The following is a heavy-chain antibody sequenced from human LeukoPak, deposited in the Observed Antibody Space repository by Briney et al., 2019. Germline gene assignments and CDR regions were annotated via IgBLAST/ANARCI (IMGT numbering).Heavy chain of an antibody. CDR2: IRYDGSNK. V-gene: IGHV3-30*02. D-gene: IGHD6-25*01. J-gene: IGHJ5*02. CDR3: AKEPRSAWRRNWFDP. CDR1: GFTFSSYG. Sequence: PGGSLRLSCAASGFTFSSYGMHWVRQAPGKGLEWVAFIRYDGSNKYYADSVKGRFTISRDNSKNTLYLQMNSLRAEDTAVYYCAKEPRSAWRRNWFDPWGQGTLVTVSS.